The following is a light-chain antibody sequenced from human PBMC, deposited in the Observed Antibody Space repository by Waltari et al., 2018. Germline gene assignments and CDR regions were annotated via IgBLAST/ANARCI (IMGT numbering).Light chain of an antibody. CDR1: QSVLFDANNKNY. J-gene: IGKJ4*01. V-gene: IGKV4-1*01. CDR3: QQYYNLPLT. Sequence: DFVMTQSPDSLAVSLGERATINCKSSQSVLFDANNKNYLAWYQQKPGKPPKALIYWASTRESGVPDRFSGSGSGTEFTLTISSLQAEDVAIYYCQQYYNLPLTFGGGTKVEIK. CDR2: WAS.